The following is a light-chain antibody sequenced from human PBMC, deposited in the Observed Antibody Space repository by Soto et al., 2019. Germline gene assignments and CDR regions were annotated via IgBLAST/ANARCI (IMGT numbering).Light chain of an antibody. Sequence: EIVMTQSPFTLSLSPGEGVTLSCRASQSVYSNLAWYQQKPGQAPRLLIYDASARATDIPARFSGSGSGTDFTLTVSRLQSEDFAVYYCQQYNNWPLTFGGGTKVEIK. V-gene: IGKV3-15*01. CDR2: DAS. J-gene: IGKJ4*01. CDR1: QSVYSN. CDR3: QQYNNWPLT.